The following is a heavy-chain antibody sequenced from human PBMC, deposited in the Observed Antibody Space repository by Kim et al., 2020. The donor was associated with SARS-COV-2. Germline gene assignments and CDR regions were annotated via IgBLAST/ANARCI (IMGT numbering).Heavy chain of an antibody. CDR1: GFTFSSYA. Sequence: GGSLRLSCAASGFTFSSYAMHWVRQAPGKGLEWVAVISYDGSNKYYADSVKGRFTISRDNSKDTLSLQMNSLRGEDTAVYYCARDQFSSSWYVYYYGMDVWGQGTTVTASS. J-gene: IGHJ6*02. CDR3: ARDQFSSSWYVYYYGMDV. CDR2: ISYDGSNK. V-gene: IGHV3-30*04. D-gene: IGHD6-13*01.